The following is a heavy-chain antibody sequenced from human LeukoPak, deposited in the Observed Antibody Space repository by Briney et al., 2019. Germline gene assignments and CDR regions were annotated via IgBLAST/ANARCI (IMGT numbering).Heavy chain of an antibody. CDR1: GFTFSSYS. D-gene: IGHD2-2*01. Sequence: GGSLRLSCAASGFTFSSYSMNWVRQGPGKGLEWVSYISSRSSPIYYADSVKGRFTISRDNAKNSLYLQMNSLRAEDTAVYYCARRTSPGYMDVWGKGTTVTVSS. V-gene: IGHV3-48*01. J-gene: IGHJ6*03. CDR3: ARRTSPGYMDV. CDR2: ISSRSSPI.